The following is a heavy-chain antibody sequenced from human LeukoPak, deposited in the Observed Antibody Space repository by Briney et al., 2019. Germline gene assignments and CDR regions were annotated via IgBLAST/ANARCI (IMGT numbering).Heavy chain of an antibody. D-gene: IGHD3-10*01. CDR2: INHSGSA. CDR3: ARGGVNYKIAGP. V-gene: IGHV4-34*01. CDR1: GGSFSGYL. Sequence: SETLSLTCGVYGGSFSGYLWNWIRQPPGKGLEWLGEINHSGSANYHPSLKSRVTISVDTSKNQVSLSLSSVTAADTAVYYCARGGVNYKIAGPWGQGALVTVSS. J-gene: IGHJ5*02.